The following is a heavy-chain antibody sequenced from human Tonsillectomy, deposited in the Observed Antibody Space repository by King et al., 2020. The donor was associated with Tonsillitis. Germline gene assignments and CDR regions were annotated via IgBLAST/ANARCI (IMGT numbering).Heavy chain of an antibody. V-gene: IGHV3-66*04. Sequence: VQLVESGGGLVQPGGSLRLSCAASGFTVSNTYMSWVRQAPGKGLEWVSVLYSGDSTDYTDSVKGRFTISRDNSKNMVYLQLNNLRAEDTAVDYCARHYATNTHFDHWGQGTLVTVSS. D-gene: IGHD1-1*01. CDR3: ARHYATNTHFDH. J-gene: IGHJ4*02. CDR2: LYSGDST. CDR1: GFTVSNTY.